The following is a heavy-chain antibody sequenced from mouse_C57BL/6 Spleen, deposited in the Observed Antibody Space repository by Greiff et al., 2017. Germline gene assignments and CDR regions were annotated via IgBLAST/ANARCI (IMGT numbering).Heavy chain of an antibody. CDR3: TRLGSLDV. V-gene: IGHV1-15*01. Sequence: VQLQQSGAELVRPGASVTLSCKASGYTFTDYEMHWVKQTPVHGLEWIGAIDPETGGTAYNQKFKGKDILTADKSSSTAYMELRSLTSEDSAVYYCTRLGSLDVWGTGTTVTVSS. D-gene: IGHD1-1*01. CDR2: IDPETGGT. CDR1: GYTFTDYE. J-gene: IGHJ1*03.